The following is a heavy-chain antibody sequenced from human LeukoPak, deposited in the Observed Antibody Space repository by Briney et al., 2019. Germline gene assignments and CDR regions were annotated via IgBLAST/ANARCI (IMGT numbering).Heavy chain of an antibody. Sequence: PPETLSLTCTVSGGSISNNIWWSWVRQPPGKGLEWIGEIFHSGSTNYNPSLKSRVTISLDKSKNQVALRVDSLTAADTAVYYCAKNAWYCLDYWGQGTLVTVSS. CDR1: GGSISNNIW. CDR3: AKNAWYCLDY. D-gene: IGHD6-13*01. CDR2: IFHSGST. J-gene: IGHJ4*02. V-gene: IGHV4-4*03.